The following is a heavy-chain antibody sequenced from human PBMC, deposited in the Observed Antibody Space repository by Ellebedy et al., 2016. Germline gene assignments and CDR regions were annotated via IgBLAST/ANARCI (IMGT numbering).Heavy chain of an antibody. CDR2: IYYSGST. Sequence: SETLSLXXTVSGGSISSGGYYWSWIRQHPGKGLEWIGYIYYSGSTYYNPSLKSRVTISVDTSKNQFSLKLSSVTAADTAVYYCASSVLVSGSYHAAFDIWGQGTMVTVSS. CDR3: ASSVLVSGSYHAAFDI. D-gene: IGHD1-26*01. CDR1: GGSISSGGYY. J-gene: IGHJ3*02. V-gene: IGHV4-31*03.